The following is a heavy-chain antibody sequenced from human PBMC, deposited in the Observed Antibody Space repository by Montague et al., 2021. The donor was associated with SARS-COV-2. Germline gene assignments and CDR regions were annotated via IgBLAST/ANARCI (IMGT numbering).Heavy chain of an antibody. Sequence: SETLSLTCSVSGDSIGSSHTYWGWIRQPPGKGLEWIGCVAYSGSTYYNPSLQRRVTISVDTSKSQFSLKLNSVTAADTAVYYCARSQLYCDLLTGFSESYYFDYWGQGTLATVSS. CDR1: GDSIGSSHTY. D-gene: IGHD3-9*01. J-gene: IGHJ4*02. V-gene: IGHV4-39*01. CDR2: VAYSGST. CDR3: ARSQLYCDLLTGFSESYYFDY.